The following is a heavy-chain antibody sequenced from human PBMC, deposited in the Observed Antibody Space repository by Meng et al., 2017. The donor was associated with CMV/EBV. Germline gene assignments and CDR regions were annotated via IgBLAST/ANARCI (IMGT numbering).Heavy chain of an antibody. D-gene: IGHD2-15*01. Sequence: QVELVQSRAEVKKPGASVKVSCKASGYTFTSYGISWVRQAPGQGLEWMGWISAYNGNTNYAQKLQGRVTMTTDTSTSTAYMELRSLRSDDTAVYYCARDPAWSVITPRRGFDYWGQGTLVTVFS. CDR2: ISAYNGNT. J-gene: IGHJ4*02. CDR1: GYTFTSYG. CDR3: ARDPAWSVITPRRGFDY. V-gene: IGHV1-18*01.